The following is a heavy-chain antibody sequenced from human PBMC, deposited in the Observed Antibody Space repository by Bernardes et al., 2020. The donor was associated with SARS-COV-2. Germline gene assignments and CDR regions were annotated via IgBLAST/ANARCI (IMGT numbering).Heavy chain of an antibody. CDR2: IYSSGNT. CDR1: GGSISSYY. CDR3: ARTGSGWYGVDYYYYGMDV. J-gene: IGHJ6*02. D-gene: IGHD6-19*01. Sequence: SETLSLTCTVSGGSISSYYWSWIRQPPGKGLEWIGYIYSSGNTNHNPSLKSRVTISVDTSKNQFSLKLRSVTAADAAVYYCARTGSGWYGVDYYYYGMDVWGQGTTVTVAS. V-gene: IGHV4-59*01.